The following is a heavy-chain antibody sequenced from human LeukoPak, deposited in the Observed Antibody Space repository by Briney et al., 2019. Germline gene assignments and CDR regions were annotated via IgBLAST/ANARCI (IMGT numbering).Heavy chain of an antibody. J-gene: IGHJ4*02. D-gene: IGHD2-2*01. CDR2: ISSSSSYI. V-gene: IGHV3-21*01. CDR1: GFTFSSYS. CDR3: ARDRVRYCSSTSCHPI. Sequence: GGSLRLSCAASGFTFSSYSMNWVRQAPGKGLEWVSSISSSSSYIYYADSVKGRFTISRDNAKHSLYLQMNSLRAEDTAVYYCARDRVRYCSSTSCHPIWGQGTRVIVSA.